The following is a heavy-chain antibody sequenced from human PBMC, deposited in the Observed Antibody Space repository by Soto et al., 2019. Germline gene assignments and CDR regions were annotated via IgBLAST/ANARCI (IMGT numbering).Heavy chain of an antibody. CDR2: IYYTGSA. D-gene: IGHD5-18*01. CDR1: GGSISSYY. J-gene: IGHJ4*02. CDR3: ARGGRYNYDHSDY. Sequence: QVQLQESGPRLVKPSETLSLTCTVSGGSISSYYWNWIRQAPGKGLEWIAHIYYTGSAKYNPSFQSTVTVVVDTPKSQSSRNLSSVTAADTAIYICARGGRYNYDHSDYWGQGTLVTVSS. V-gene: IGHV4-59*12.